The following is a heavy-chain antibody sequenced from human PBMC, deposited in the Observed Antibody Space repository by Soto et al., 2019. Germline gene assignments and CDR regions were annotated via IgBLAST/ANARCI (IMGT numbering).Heavy chain of an antibody. V-gene: IGHV1-2*02. J-gene: IGHJ3*02. CDR2: INPATGAA. CDR1: GYPVTAYY. CDR3: ARGGGVGVAGSAAFDM. D-gene: IGHD3-3*01. Sequence: QLHLVQSGAVVKKPGASVTVSCSASGYPVTAYYMHWVRQAPGRGLEWMGGINPATGAAKYTRTCPGRVTMTRDTSTGTGFMELSGLTSEDPAVFYCARGGGVGVAGSAAFDMWGQGTLVTVSS.